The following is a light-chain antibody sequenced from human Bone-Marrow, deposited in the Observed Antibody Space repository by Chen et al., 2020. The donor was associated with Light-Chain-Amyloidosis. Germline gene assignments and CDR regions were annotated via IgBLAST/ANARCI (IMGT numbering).Light chain of an antibody. Sequence: EIVLTQSPGTLSLSPGEGANLSCRASQTISSNYLTWYQQKFGLAPRLLIYGSSSRATGIPDRFTGSGSGTDFTLTINRLEPEDFAMYYCQQYGTSPLTFGGGTKVEIK. CDR3: QQYGTSPLT. CDR2: GSS. V-gene: IGKV3-20*01. J-gene: IGKJ4*01. CDR1: QTISSNY.